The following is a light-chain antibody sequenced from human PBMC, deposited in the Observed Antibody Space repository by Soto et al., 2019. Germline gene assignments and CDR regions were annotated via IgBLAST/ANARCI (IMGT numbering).Light chain of an antibody. CDR2: DAS. V-gene: IGKV1-33*01. CDR1: QDIKSH. Sequence: DIQMTQSPSSLSASVGARVTITCQASQDIKSHMNWLQQKPGEAPQLLIYDASKLETGVPSRFSGSGSGTDFTFTITSLQPEDVATYFCQQYDYLPYTFGQGTKLEIK. J-gene: IGKJ2*01. CDR3: QQYDYLPYT.